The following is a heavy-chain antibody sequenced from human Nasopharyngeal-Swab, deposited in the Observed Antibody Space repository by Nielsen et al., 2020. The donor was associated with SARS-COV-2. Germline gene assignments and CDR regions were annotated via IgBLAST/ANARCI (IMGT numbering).Heavy chain of an antibody. Sequence: GESLKISCAASGFTFSRYGMHWVRQAPGKGLEWVAVIWYDGSNKYYADSVKGRFTISRDNSKNTLYLQMNSLRAEATAIYYCARDEAGTANSGFDSWGQRTLVTVSS. D-gene: IGHD1-1*01. CDR2: IWYDGSNK. J-gene: IGHJ4*02. V-gene: IGHV3-33*01. CDR3: ARDEAGTANSGFDS. CDR1: GFTFSRYG.